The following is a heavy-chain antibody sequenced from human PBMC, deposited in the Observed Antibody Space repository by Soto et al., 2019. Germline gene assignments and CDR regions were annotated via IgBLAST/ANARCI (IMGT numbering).Heavy chain of an antibody. V-gene: IGHV4-30-2*01. Sequence: QLQLQESGSGLVKPSQTLSLTCAVSGGSISSGGYSWSWIRQPPGKGLEWIGYIYHSGSTYYNPSPXRXXPIAVDRSKNQSSLKLSSVTAADTAVYYCARVPSPWGQGTLVTVSS. CDR1: GGSISSGGYS. CDR3: ARVPSP. J-gene: IGHJ5*02. CDR2: IYHSGST.